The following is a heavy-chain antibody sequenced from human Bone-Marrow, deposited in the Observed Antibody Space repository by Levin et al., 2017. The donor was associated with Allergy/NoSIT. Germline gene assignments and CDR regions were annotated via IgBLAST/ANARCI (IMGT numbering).Heavy chain of an antibody. Sequence: SETLSLTCTVSDASFSDYYWSWLRQPPGKGLEWIGSVFHSGNTNSNPSLKSRVTISVDTSKKQFSLKMTSVTAADTAVYYCARDLGIMEGFFDVWGRGTLVTVSS. CDR2: VFHSGNT. J-gene: IGHJ2*01. CDR1: DASFSDYY. V-gene: IGHV4-59*01. D-gene: IGHD7-27*01. CDR3: ARDLGIMEGFFDV.